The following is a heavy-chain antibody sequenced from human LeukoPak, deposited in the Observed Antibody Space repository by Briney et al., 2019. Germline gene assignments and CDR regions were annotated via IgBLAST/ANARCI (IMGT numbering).Heavy chain of an antibody. Sequence: PSETLSLTCTVSGGSISSYYWSWIRQPPGKGLEWIGYIYYSGSTNYNPSLKSRVTISVDTSKNQFSLKLSSVTAADTAVYYCARDGYSYGSPYNSFDYWGQGTLVTVSS. CDR1: GGSISSYY. V-gene: IGHV4-59*01. CDR2: IYYSGST. J-gene: IGHJ4*02. D-gene: IGHD5-18*01. CDR3: ARDGYSYGSPYNSFDY.